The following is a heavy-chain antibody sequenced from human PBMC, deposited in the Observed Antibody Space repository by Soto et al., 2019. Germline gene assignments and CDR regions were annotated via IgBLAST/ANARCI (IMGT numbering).Heavy chain of an antibody. V-gene: IGHV4-59*01. CDR1: GGSISSGY. CDR2: IYYGGSI. CDR3: ARTYGACFDY. Sequence: SETLSLTCSVSGGSISSGYWTWIRQPPGKGLEWIGYIYYGGSINYNPSLKSRVIISVDTSKNQFSLKLSSVTAADTAVYYCARTYGACFDYWGQGTLVTVPS. J-gene: IGHJ4*02. D-gene: IGHD4-17*01.